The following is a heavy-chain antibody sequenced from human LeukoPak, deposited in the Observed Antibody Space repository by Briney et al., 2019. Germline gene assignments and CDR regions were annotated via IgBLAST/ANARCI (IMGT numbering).Heavy chain of an antibody. CDR2: ISSRANTI. V-gene: IGHV3-11*04. CDR3: ARSHHDFWSGKYYYYYMDI. CDR1: GFTFSDYY. D-gene: IGHD3-3*01. J-gene: IGHJ6*03. Sequence: PGGSLRLSCETSGFTFSDYYMTWIRQAPGKGLEWLSYISSRANTIYYADSVKGRFTISRDNAKNSLYLRMNSLRAEDTAVYYCARSHHDFWSGKYYYYYMDIWGNGTTVTVSS.